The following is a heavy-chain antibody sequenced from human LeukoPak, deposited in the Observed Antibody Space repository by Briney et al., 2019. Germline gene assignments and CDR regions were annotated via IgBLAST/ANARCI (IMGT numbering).Heavy chain of an antibody. D-gene: IGHD3-10*01. CDR3: ASDINGSQPSDY. V-gene: IGHV1-69*05. CDR1: GGTFRDFA. CDR2: IVPIFDTP. Sequence: ASVKVSCKASGGTFRDFAVSWVRQAPGQGLEWMGGIVPIFDTPNYAQRFEDRVTITTDEATNTAYMELTGLRSEDTAVYYCASDINGSQPSDYWGQGTLVIVSS. J-gene: IGHJ4*02.